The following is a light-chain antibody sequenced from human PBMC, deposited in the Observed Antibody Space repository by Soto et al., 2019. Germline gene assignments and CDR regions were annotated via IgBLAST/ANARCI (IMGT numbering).Light chain of an antibody. CDR2: GAS. J-gene: IGKJ4*01. V-gene: IGKV1-9*01. Sequence: DIQLTQSPSFLSASVGDRVTITCRASQGIGSDLVWYQQKPVKAPKLLIYGASTLQGGVSSRFSGSGSGTEFTLTISNRQLEDFATYYFQKLNIYPLPCGGGPKVDFK. CDR1: QGIGSD. CDR3: QKLNIYPLP.